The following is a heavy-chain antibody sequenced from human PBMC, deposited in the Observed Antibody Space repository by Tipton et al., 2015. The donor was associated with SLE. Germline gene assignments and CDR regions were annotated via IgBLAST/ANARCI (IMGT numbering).Heavy chain of an antibody. Sequence: TLSLTCTVSGGSISSSSYYWSWIRQPPGKGLEWIGYIYYSGSTNYNPSLKSRVTISVDTSKNQFSLKLSSVTAADTAVYYCARDRSEAARYLFDYWGQGTLVTVSS. CDR2: IYYSGST. D-gene: IGHD6-6*01. V-gene: IGHV4-61*01. CDR3: ARDRSEAARYLFDY. CDR1: GGSISSSSYY. J-gene: IGHJ4*02.